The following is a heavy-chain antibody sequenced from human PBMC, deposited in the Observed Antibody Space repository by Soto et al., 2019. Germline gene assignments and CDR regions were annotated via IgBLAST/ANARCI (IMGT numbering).Heavy chain of an antibody. CDR1: GGSFSGYY. CDR2: INHSGST. V-gene: IGHV4-34*01. CDR3: ARRESSTWSYYYYMGV. D-gene: IGHD6-13*01. Sequence: SETLSLTCAVYGGSFSGYYWSWIRQPPGKGLEWIGEINHSGSTNYGPSLKSRVTISVDTSKSQFSLKLSSVTAADTAVYYCARRESSTWSYYYYMGVWGTGTTVSVS. J-gene: IGHJ6*03.